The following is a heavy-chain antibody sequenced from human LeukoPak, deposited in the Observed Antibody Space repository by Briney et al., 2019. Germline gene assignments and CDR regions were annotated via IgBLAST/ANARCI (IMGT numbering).Heavy chain of an antibody. D-gene: IGHD5-24*01. CDR2: IYHSGST. J-gene: IGHJ4*02. V-gene: IGHV4-38-2*02. CDR3: ARVAAATTNPRFDY. CDR1: GYSISSGYY. Sequence: PSETLSLTCTVSGYSISSGYYWGWIRQPPGKGLEWIGSIYHSGSTYYNPSLKSRVTISVDTSKNQFSLKLSSVTAADTAVYYCARVAAATTNPRFDYWGPGTLVTVSS.